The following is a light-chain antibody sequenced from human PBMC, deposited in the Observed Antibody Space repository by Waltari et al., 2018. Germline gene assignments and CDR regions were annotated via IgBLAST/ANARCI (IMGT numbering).Light chain of an antibody. CDR3: QQYGRSLT. J-gene: IGKJ4*01. CDR1: QSVASSY. V-gene: IGKV3-20*01. CDR2: GSS. Sequence: EIVLTQSPGTLSLSPGERATISCRASQSVASSYLGGYQQKPGQAPRLLIFGSSKRATGIPDRFSGSWSATDFTLTINGVEPEDFAVYYCQQYGRSLTFGGGTKVEI.